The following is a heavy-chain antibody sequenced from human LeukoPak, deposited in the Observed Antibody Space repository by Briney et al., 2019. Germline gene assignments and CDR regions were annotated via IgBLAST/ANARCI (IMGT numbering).Heavy chain of an antibody. J-gene: IGHJ3*02. V-gene: IGHV3-74*01. D-gene: IGHD5-12*01. CDR2: INSDGINT. CDR1: GFTFSNYW. Sequence: GGSLRLSCAASGFTFSNYWMHWVRQAPGKGLVWVSRINSDGINTSYADSVKGRFTISRDNAKNTLNLQTNSLRAEDTAVYYCARDLRPYSGYDNLAFDIWGQGTMVTVSS. CDR3: ARDLRPYSGYDNLAFDI.